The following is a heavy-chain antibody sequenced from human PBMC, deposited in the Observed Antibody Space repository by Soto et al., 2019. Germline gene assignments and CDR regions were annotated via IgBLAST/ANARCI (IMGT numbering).Heavy chain of an antibody. D-gene: IGHD3-10*01. J-gene: IGHJ6*02. CDR1: GGSISNFY. CDR2: IFDGGNT. Sequence: PSETLSLTCTVSGGSISNFYCSWIRQPPGQGLEWIGYIFDGGNTKYNPSLNTRVTISVDTSKNLCSLRLSSVTAADTAVYYCAADFLGPGSYHSGRYYYGMDVWGPGTTVTVSS. CDR3: AADFLGPGSYHSGRYYYGMDV. V-gene: IGHV4-59*01.